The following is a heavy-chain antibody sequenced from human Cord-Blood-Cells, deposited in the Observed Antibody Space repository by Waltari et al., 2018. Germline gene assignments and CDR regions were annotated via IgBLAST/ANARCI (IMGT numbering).Heavy chain of an antibody. D-gene: IGHD6-13*01. CDR1: GGSNSSYY. Sequence: QVQLQESGPGLVKPSETLSLTCTVSGGSNSSYYWSWIRQPPGKGLEWIGYIYYSGSTNYNPPLKSRVTISVDTSKNQFSLKLSSVTAADTAVYYCAREEHSSSWYAFDIWGQGTMVTVSS. CDR2: IYYSGST. V-gene: IGHV4-59*01. J-gene: IGHJ3*02. CDR3: AREEHSSSWYAFDI.